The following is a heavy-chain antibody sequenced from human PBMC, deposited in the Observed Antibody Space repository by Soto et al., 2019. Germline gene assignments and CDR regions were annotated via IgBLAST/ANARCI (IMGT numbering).Heavy chain of an antibody. V-gene: IGHV4-39*01. D-gene: IGHD1-26*01. CDR2: IYYSGST. CDR3: ARLSSGSYPYYFDY. J-gene: IGHJ4*02. Sequence: SETLSLTCTVSGGSISSSSYYWGWIRQPPGKGLEWIGGIYYSGSTYYNPSLKSRVTISVDTSKNQFSLKLSSVTAADTAVYYCARLSSGSYPYYFDYWGQGTLVTVSS. CDR1: GGSISSSSYY.